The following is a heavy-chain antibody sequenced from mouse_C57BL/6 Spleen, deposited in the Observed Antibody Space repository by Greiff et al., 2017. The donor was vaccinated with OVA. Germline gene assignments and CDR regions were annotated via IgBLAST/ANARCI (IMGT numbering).Heavy chain of an antibody. J-gene: IGHJ3*01. CDR3: TRTTVAY. D-gene: IGHD1-1*01. CDR2: IDPETGGT. V-gene: IGHV1-15*01. Sequence: QVQLKESGAELVRPGASVTLSCKASGYTFTDYEMHWVKQTPVHGLEWIGAIDPETGGTAYNQKFKGKAILTADKSSSTAYVELRSLTAEDSAVYYCTRTTVAYWGQGTLVTVSA. CDR1: GYTFTDYE.